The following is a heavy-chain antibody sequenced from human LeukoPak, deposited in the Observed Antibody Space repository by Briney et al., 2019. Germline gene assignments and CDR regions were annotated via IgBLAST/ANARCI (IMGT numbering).Heavy chain of an antibody. D-gene: IGHD2-2*02. CDR3: ARDIVVVPADIEFDYFDY. J-gene: IGHJ4*02. CDR1: GYTFTSYG. Sequence: GASVKVSCKASGYTFTSYGISWGRQAPGQGLEWMGWISAYNGNTNYAQKLQGRVTMTTDTSTSTAYMERRSLRSDDTAVYYCARDIVVVPADIEFDYFDYWGQGTLVTVSS. CDR2: ISAYNGNT. V-gene: IGHV1-18*01.